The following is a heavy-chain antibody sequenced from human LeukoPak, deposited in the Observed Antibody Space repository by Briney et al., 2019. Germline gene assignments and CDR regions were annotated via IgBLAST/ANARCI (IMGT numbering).Heavy chain of an antibody. V-gene: IGHV1-8*01. CDR3: AIISHGDYDY. J-gene: IGHJ4*02. D-gene: IGHD4-17*01. Sequence: ASVKVSCKASGYTFTSYDINWVRQATGQGLEWMGWMNPNSGNTGHAQKFQGRVTMTRNTSISTAYMELSSLRSEDTAVYYCAIISHGDYDYWGQGTLVTVSS. CDR2: MNPNSGNT. CDR1: GYTFTSYD.